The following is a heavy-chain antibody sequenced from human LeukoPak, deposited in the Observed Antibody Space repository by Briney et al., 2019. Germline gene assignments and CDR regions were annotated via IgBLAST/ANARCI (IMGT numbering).Heavy chain of an antibody. CDR1: GFTFSSYA. CDR3: ASAVVVAMVRGGGRNYFDY. CDR2: ISYDGSNK. J-gene: IGHJ4*02. Sequence: GRSLRLSCAASGFTFSSYALHRVRQAPGKGLEWVAVISYDGSNKYYAESVKGRFTISRDNSKNTLYLQMNSLRAEDTAVYSCASAVVVAMVRGGGRNYFDYWGRGTLVTVSS. D-gene: IGHD3-10*01. V-gene: IGHV3-30*04.